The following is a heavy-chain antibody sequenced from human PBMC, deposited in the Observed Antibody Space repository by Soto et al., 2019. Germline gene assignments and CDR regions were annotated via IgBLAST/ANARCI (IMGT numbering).Heavy chain of an antibody. CDR1: GYSFTGHY. D-gene: IGHD1-26*01. CDR2: IGPESGAT. Sequence: ASVKVSCKASGYSFTGHYIHWVRQAPEQGPEWMGEIGPESGATRYAQKFQGRVTMTMDTSITTVYMGLDNLRPDDTAIYYCGRGRSGQIVVFYWGQGTPVTVSS. V-gene: IGHV1-2*02. CDR3: GRGRSGQIVVFY. J-gene: IGHJ4*02.